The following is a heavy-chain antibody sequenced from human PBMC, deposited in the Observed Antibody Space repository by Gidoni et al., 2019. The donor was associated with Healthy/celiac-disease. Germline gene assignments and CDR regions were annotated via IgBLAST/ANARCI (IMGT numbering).Heavy chain of an antibody. J-gene: IGHJ4*02. V-gene: IGHV3-33*01. CDR1: GFTFTSYG. D-gene: IGHD2-21*02. Sequence: QVQLVASGGGGVQPGRSLRLSCASSGFTFTSYGMHWVRQAPGKGLEWVAVIWYDGSNKYYADSVKGRFTISRDNSKNTLYLQMNSLRAEDTAVYYCARDREAYCGGDCYSQDYWGQGTLVTVSS. CDR3: ARDREAYCGGDCYSQDY. CDR2: IWYDGSNK.